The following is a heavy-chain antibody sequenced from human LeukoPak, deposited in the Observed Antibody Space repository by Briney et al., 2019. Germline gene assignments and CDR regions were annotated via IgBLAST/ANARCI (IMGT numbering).Heavy chain of an antibody. CDR1: GFTVSSNY. CDR3: ASAMDYYDSSGYYTYYFDY. J-gene: IGHJ4*02. D-gene: IGHD3-22*01. Sequence: PGGSLRLSCAASGFTVSSNYMSWVRQAPGKGLEWVSVIYGGGSTYYADSVKGRFTISRDNSKNTLYLQMNSLRAEDTAVYYCASAMDYYDSSGYYTYYFDYWGQGTLVTVSS. CDR2: IYGGGST. V-gene: IGHV3-66*01.